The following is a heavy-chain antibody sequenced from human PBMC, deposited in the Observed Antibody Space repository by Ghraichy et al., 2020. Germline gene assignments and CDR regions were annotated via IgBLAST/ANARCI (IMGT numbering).Heavy chain of an antibody. CDR1: GGSVSSGSYY. D-gene: IGHD6-19*01. CDR3: ARDLRYSSGYRGVFDP. Sequence: GSLRLSCTVSGGSVSSGSYYWSWIRQPPGKGLEWIGYIYYSGSTNYNPSLKSRVTISVDTSKNQFSLKLSSVTAADTAVYYCARDLRYSSGYRGVFDPWGQGTLVTVSS. V-gene: IGHV4-61*01. J-gene: IGHJ5*02. CDR2: IYYSGST.